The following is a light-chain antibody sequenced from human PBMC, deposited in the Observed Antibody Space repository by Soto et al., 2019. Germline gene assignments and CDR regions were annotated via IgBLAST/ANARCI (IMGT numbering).Light chain of an antibody. V-gene: IGLV2-8*01. CDR2: DVS. CDR1: SSDVGGYNY. J-gene: IGLJ1*01. Sequence: QSVLTQPPSASGSPGQSVTISRTGTSSDVGGYNYVSWYQQHPGKAPKLMIYDVSKRPSGVPDRFSGSKSGNTASLTVSGLQAEDEADYYCSSYAGTNIHYVFGTGTKLTVL. CDR3: SSYAGTNIHYV.